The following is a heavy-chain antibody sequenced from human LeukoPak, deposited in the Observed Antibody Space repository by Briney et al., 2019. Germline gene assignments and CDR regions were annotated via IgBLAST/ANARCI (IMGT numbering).Heavy chain of an antibody. CDR2: MYYTGIT. J-gene: IGHJ4*02. CDR1: DASISNPTYH. CDR3: ARGVGITIFGVVIDYFDY. V-gene: IGHV4-39*07. D-gene: IGHD3-3*01. Sequence: SETLSLTCTVSDASISNPTYHWGWIRQPPGKGLEWIGSMYYTGITYYNPSLKSRVTISLDTSKNQFSLELNSVTAADTAVYYCARGVGITIFGVVIDYFDYWGQGTLVTVSS.